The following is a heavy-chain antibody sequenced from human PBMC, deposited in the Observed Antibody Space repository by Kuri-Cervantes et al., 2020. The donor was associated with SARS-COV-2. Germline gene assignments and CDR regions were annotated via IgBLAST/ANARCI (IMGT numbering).Heavy chain of an antibody. D-gene: IGHD3-22*01. CDR2: INPNSGGT. J-gene: IGHJ3*02. CDR3: ASPRPYYYDSSGYYYLSRAFDI. V-gene: IGHV1-2*02. Sequence: ASVKVSCKAPESAFPNYDINWVRQAPGQGLEWMGWINPNSGGTNYAQKFQGRVTMTRDTSISTAYMELSRLRSDDTAVYYCASPRPYYYDSSGYYYLSRAFDIWGQGTMVTVSS. CDR1: ESAFPNYD.